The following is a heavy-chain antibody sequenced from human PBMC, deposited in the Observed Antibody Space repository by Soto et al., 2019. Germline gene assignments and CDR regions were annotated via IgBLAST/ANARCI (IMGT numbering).Heavy chain of an antibody. CDR3: ARGITIFGVAPP. CDR2: MNPNSGNT. Sequence: ASVKVSCKASGYTFTSYDINWVRQATGQGLEWMGWMNPNSGNTGYAQKFQGRVTMTRNTSISTAYMELSSLRSEDTAVYYCARGITIFGVAPPWGQGTLVTSPQ. V-gene: IGHV1-8*01. D-gene: IGHD3-3*01. CDR1: GYTFTSYD. J-gene: IGHJ5*02.